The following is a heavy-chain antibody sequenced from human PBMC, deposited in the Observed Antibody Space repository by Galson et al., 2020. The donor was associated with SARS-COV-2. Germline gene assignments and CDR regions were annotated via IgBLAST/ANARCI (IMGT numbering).Heavy chain of an antibody. V-gene: IGHV3-23*01. J-gene: IGHJ3*02. CDR3: ASPRLAEMAVIIGTYRGGIDGFEI. D-gene: IGHD3-3*01. CDR2: ISSSGNNA. Sequence: PGGSLRLSCAASGFIFRSYAMNWVRQAPGKGLEWVSSISSSGNNAFYADSVKGRFTISRDNSKNTVYLQMNNMRREDTAVYYCASPRLAEMAVIIGTYRGGIDGFEIWGQGTKVTVSS. CDR1: GFIFRSYA.